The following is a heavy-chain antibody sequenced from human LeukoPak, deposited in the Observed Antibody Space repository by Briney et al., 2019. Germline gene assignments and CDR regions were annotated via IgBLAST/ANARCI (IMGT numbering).Heavy chain of an antibody. CDR3: ARHPSIAAAGPSTYFDY. CDR1: GGSISSSSYY. D-gene: IGHD6-13*01. V-gene: IGHV4-39*01. Sequence: PSETLSLTCTVSGGSISSSSYYWGWIRQPPGKGLEWIGSIYYSGSTYYNPSLKSRVTISVDTSKSQFSLKLSSVTAADTAVYYCARHPSIAAAGPSTYFDYWGQGTLVTVSS. CDR2: IYYSGST. J-gene: IGHJ4*02.